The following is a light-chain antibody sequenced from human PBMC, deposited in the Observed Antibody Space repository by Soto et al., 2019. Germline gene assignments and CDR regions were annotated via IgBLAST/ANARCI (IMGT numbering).Light chain of an antibody. CDR3: ASWSDRLGSFI. CDR2: KIT. Sequence: QSVLTQPPSASGTPGQKVFISCSGSSSNIGGTNYAYWYQQLPGAAPKLIIHKITLRPSGVPERISGSKFGTAASLAICGLQSEDEAVYYCASWSDRLGSFIFGAGTKLTVL. V-gene: IGLV1-47*01. CDR1: SSNIGGTNY. J-gene: IGLJ2*01.